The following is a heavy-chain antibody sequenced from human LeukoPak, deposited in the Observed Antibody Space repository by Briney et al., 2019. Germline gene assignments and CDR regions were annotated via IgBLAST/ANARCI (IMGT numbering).Heavy chain of an antibody. CDR2: ISDSGNT. CDR3: AKAKGYIGYGNCFDS. V-gene: IGHV3-23*01. CDR1: GFTLSSYA. D-gene: IGHD5-12*01. Sequence: GGSLRLSCAASGFTLSSYAMSWVRQAPGKGLEWVSAISDSGNTYHADSVKGRFTISRDNSNNTLYLQMNSLRADDAAVYYCAKAKGYIGYGNCFDSWGQGTLVTVSS. J-gene: IGHJ4*02.